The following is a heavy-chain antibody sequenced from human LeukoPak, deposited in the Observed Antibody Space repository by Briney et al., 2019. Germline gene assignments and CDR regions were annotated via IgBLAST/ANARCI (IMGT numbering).Heavy chain of an antibody. CDR3: ARVSVLRYFDWSPYFDY. Sequence: KPSETLSLTCTVSGGSISRYFWSWIRQPPGKGLEWIGYIYYSGSTNYNPSLKSRVTIPVDTSKNQFPLKLSSVTAADTAVYYCARVSVLRYFDWSPYFDYWGQGTLVTVSS. CDR1: GGSISRYF. V-gene: IGHV4-59*01. J-gene: IGHJ4*02. D-gene: IGHD3-9*01. CDR2: IYYSGST.